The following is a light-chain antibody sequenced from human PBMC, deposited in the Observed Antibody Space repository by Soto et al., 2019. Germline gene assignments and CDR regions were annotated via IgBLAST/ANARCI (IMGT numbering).Light chain of an antibody. V-gene: IGLV2-14*01. Sequence: QSVLTQPASVSGSPGQSITISCTGTSSDVGGYNYVSWYQQHPGKAPKLMIYDVSNRPSGVSNRFSGSKSGNTASLTISGRGAEDEADYYCSSYTSSSTVVFGGGTKLTVL. CDR1: SSDVGGYNY. CDR2: DVS. J-gene: IGLJ2*01. CDR3: SSYTSSSTVV.